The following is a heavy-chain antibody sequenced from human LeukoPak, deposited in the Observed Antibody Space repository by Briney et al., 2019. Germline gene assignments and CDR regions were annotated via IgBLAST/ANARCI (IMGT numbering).Heavy chain of an antibody. CDR2: IKSEIDGGTT. Sequence: NPGGSLRLSCAVSGFTFSNAWMSWVRQAPGKGLEWVGRIKSEIDGGTTGYAAPVRGRFTISRDESKNTLYLQMSRLKTEDTAVYYCTTVKFGELSSHFDYWGQGTLVTVSS. D-gene: IGHD3-10*01. J-gene: IGHJ4*02. CDR1: GFTFSNAW. CDR3: TTVKFGELSSHFDY. V-gene: IGHV3-15*01.